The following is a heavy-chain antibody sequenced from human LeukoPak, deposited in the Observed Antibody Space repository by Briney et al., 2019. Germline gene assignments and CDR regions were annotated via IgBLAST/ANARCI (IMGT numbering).Heavy chain of an antibody. CDR3: ARDGYSGNDGL. D-gene: IGHD5-12*01. CDR2: IYHSGST. V-gene: IGHV4-59*01. CDR1: GGSISSYY. J-gene: IGHJ4*02. Sequence: SETLSLTCTVSGGSISSYYWSWIRQPPGKGLEWIGYIYHSGSTNYNPSLKSRVTISVDTSRNQFSLKLSSVTAADTAVYYCARDGYSGNDGLWGQGTLVTVSS.